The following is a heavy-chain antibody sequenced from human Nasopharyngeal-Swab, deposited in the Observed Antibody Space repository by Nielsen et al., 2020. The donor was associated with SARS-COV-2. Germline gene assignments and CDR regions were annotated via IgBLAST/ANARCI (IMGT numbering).Heavy chain of an antibody. V-gene: IGHV1-18*01. CDR2: ISAYNGNT. J-gene: IGHJ4*02. CDR1: GYTFTSYG. Sequence: ASVKVSRKASGYTFTSYGISWVRQAPGQGLEWMGWISAYNGNTNYAQKLQGRVTMTTDTSTSTAYMELRSLRSDDTAVYYCARDQYAHITMVRGGLYYFDYWGQGTLVTVSS. CDR3: ARDQYAHITMVRGGLYYFDY. D-gene: IGHD3-10*01.